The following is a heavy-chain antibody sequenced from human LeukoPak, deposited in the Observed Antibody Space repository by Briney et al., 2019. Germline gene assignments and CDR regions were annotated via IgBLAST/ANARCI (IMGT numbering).Heavy chain of an antibody. J-gene: IGHJ4*02. D-gene: IGHD2-8*01. V-gene: IGHV3-23*01. CDR1: RFTFSNYA. CDR3: AKGLYSRNIRHSSLDY. CDR2: ISGSGAGT. Sequence: GGSLRLSCAASRFTFSNYAMSWVRQAPGKGLEWVSAISGSGAGTYHADSVKGRFTISRDNSKNTLYLQMNSLRAEDTAVYYCAKGLYSRNIRHSSLDYWGQGTLLTVSS.